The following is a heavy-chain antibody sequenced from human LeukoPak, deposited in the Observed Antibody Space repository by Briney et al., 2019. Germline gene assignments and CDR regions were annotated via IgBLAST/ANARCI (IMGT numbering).Heavy chain of an antibody. CDR3: ARVWRYSSSWFDY. V-gene: IGHV3-21*01. CDR1: GFTFSSYS. Sequence: GGSLRLSCAASGFTFSSYSMNWVRQAPGKGLEWVSSISSSSSYIYYADSVKGRFTISRDNAKNSLYLQMNSLRAEDTAVYYCARVWRYSSSWFDYWGQGTLVTVSS. D-gene: IGHD6-13*01. J-gene: IGHJ4*02. CDR2: ISSSSSYI.